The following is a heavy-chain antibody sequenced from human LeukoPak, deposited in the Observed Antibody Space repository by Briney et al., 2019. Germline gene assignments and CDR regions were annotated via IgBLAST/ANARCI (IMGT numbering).Heavy chain of an antibody. Sequence: SETLSLTCTVSGGSISNSNYYWSWIRHPPGKELEWLASINYGGTTYYNPSLKSRVTISVDTSKNQFSLRLSSVTAADTAVYLCARYVVYGSGKYYFDYWGQGSLVTVSS. CDR3: ARYVVYGSGKYYFDY. CDR1: GGSISNSNYY. D-gene: IGHD3-10*01. J-gene: IGHJ4*02. V-gene: IGHV4-39*01. CDR2: INYGGTT.